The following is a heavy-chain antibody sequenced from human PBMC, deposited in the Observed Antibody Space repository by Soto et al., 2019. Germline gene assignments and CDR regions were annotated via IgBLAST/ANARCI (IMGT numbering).Heavy chain of an antibody. Sequence: ASVKVSCKASGYTFTNYGINWVRQAPGQGLEWMGWISAYNGNTNYAQKLQGRVTMTTDTSTSTAYMELRSLRSDDTAVYYCARHAFWSGYYVSGYYYYGMDVWGQGTTVTVSS. CDR3: ARHAFWSGYYVSGYYYYGMDV. CDR1: GYTFTNYG. J-gene: IGHJ6*02. D-gene: IGHD3-3*01. V-gene: IGHV1-18*01. CDR2: ISAYNGNT.